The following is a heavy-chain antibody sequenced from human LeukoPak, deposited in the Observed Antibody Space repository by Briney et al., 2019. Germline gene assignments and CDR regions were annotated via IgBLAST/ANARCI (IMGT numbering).Heavy chain of an antibody. J-gene: IGHJ4*02. CDR2: INSNSGGT. Sequence: ASVTVSCKASGYTFTGYFIHWVRQAPGQGFEWMGRINSNSGGTDFAQKFQGRVTMARDTSISTAYMELSRLKSDDTALYYCAREVGFGSQVYYFDYWGRGTLVTVSS. D-gene: IGHD3-16*01. CDR1: GYTFTGYF. V-gene: IGHV1-2*06. CDR3: AREVGFGSQVYYFDY.